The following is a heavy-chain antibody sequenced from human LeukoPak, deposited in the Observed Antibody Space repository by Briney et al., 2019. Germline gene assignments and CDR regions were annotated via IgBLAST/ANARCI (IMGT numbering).Heavy chain of an antibody. Sequence: GGSLRLSCAASGFDLSTYEMNWVRQAPGKGLEWIADITISGHTKNYADSVKDRFTISRDNARTSLYLQMNSLSVEDTGVYYCARGDPHADLWGQGTLVTVSS. CDR3: ARGDPHADL. CDR1: GFDLSTYE. J-gene: IGHJ5*02. V-gene: IGHV3-48*03. CDR2: ITISGHTK.